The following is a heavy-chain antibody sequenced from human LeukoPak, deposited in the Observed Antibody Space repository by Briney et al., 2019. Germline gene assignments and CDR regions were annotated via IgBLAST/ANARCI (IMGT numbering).Heavy chain of an antibody. V-gene: IGHV3-21*04. CDR3: ARGPRTTDYYMDV. J-gene: IGHJ6*03. CDR2: ISSSSYL. D-gene: IGHD4-17*01. CDR1: GFTFSSYS. Sequence: PGGSLRLSCAASGFTFSSYSMNWVPQAPGKGLEWVSSISSSSYLYYADSVKGRFTISRDNAKNSLYLQMNSLRADDTAVYYCARGPRTTDYYMDVWGKGTTVTISS.